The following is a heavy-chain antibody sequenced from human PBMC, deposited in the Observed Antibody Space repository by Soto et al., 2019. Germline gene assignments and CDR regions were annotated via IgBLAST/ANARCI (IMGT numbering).Heavy chain of an antibody. Sequence: SVKVSCKASGGTFSSDAVSWVRQAPGQGLEWMGGLIPILGTTHYAQKFQGRVTITADESTNTAYMELSSLRSDDTAVYYCARASGYVSGWYHDYWGQGARVTVSS. CDR2: LIPILGTT. V-gene: IGHV1-69*13. CDR1: GGTFSSDA. J-gene: IGHJ4*02. D-gene: IGHD6-19*01. CDR3: ARASGYVSGWYHDY.